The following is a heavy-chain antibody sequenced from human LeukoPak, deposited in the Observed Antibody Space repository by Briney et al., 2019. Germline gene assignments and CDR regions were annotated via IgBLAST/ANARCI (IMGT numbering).Heavy chain of an antibody. CDR3: AELGITMIGGV. CDR2: ISGSSSYI. V-gene: IGHV3-21*01. J-gene: IGHJ6*04. CDR1: GFTFSSYS. Sequence: GGSLRLSCAASGFTFSSYSLNWVRQAPGKGLEWVSSISGSSSYIYYADSVKGRFTISRDNAKNSLYLQMNSLRAEDTTVYYCAELGITMIGGVWGKGTTVTISS. D-gene: IGHD3-10*02.